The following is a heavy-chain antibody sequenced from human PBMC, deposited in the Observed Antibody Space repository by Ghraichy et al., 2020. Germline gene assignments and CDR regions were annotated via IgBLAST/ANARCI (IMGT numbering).Heavy chain of an antibody. J-gene: IGHJ4*02. CDR1: GFSLSTSGVG. Sequence: SGPTLVKPTQTLTLTCTFSGFSLSTSGVGVGWIRQPPGKALEWLALIYWDDDKRYSPSLKSRLTITKDTSKNQVVLTMTNMDPVDTATYYCAHSLAGNWQQLVPPFFDYWGQGTLVTVSS. D-gene: IGHD6-13*01. CDR2: IYWDDDK. CDR3: AHSLAGNWQQLVPPFFDY. V-gene: IGHV2-5*02.